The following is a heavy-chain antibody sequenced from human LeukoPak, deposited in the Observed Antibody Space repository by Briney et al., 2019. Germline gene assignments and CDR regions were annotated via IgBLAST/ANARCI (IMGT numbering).Heavy chain of an antibody. Sequence: LSGGSLRLSCAASGFTFSSYAMSWVRQAPGKGLEWVSAISGSGGSTYYADSVKGRFTISRDNSKNTLYLQMNSLGAEDTAVYYCAKQAGTAMVSDYWGQGTLVTVSS. CDR1: GFTFSSYA. J-gene: IGHJ4*02. CDR3: AKQAGTAMVSDY. V-gene: IGHV3-23*01. CDR2: ISGSGGST. D-gene: IGHD5-18*01.